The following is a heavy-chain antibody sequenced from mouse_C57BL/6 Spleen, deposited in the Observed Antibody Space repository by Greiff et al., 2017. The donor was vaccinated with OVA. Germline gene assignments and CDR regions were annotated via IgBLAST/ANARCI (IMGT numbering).Heavy chain of an antibody. CDR3: ARLYYGSIHWYFDV. CDR2: IWTGGGT. D-gene: IGHD1-1*01. CDR1: GFSLTSYA. Sequence: VHLVESGPGLVAPSQSLSITCTVSGFSLTSYAISWVRQPPGKGLEWLGVIWTGGGTNYNSALKSRLSISKDNSKSQVFLKMNSLQTDDTARYYCARLYYGSIHWYFDVWGTGTTVTVSS. J-gene: IGHJ1*03. V-gene: IGHV2-9-1*01.